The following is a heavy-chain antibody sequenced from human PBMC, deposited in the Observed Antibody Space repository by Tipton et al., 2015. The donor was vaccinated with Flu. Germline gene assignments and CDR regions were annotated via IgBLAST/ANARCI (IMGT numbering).Heavy chain of an antibody. CDR2: IKQDGSEK. CDR3: GRVRGTGKGNYYYYGMDV. D-gene: IGHD1-1*01. CDR1: EFSSDTYW. V-gene: IGHV3-7*01. Sequence: SLRLSCAAPEFSSDTYWMSWVRQAPGKGLEWVANIKQDGSEKYYVDSVKGRFTISRDNVKNSLYLQMNSLRAEDTAVYYCGRVRGTGKGNYYYYGMDVWGQGTTVTVSS. J-gene: IGHJ6*02.